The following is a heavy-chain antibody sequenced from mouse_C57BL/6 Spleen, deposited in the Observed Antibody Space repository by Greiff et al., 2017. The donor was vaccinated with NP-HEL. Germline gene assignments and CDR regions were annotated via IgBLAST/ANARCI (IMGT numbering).Heavy chain of an antibody. CDR1: GYTFTSYW. CDR2: IYPGSGST. CDR3: ATREWKFPAMDY. D-gene: IGHD1-3*01. V-gene: IGHV1-55*01. J-gene: IGHJ4*01. Sequence: QVQLQQPGAELVKPGASVKMSCKASGYTFTSYWITWVKQRPGQGLEWIGDIYPGSGSTNYNEKFKSKATLTVDTSSSTAYMQRSSLTSEDSAVYYCATREWKFPAMDYWGQGTSVTVSS.